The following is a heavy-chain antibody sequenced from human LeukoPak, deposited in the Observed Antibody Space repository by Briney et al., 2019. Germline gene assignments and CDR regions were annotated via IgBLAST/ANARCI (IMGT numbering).Heavy chain of an antibody. D-gene: IGHD2-2*01. J-gene: IGHJ4*02. CDR1: GDSASSNSGA. CDR2: TYYRSKWYN. V-gene: IGHV6-1*01. Sequence: SQTLSLTCVISGDSASSNSGAWNWIRQSPSRGLEWLGRTYYRSKWYNEYALSVKSRITINPDTTKNQFSLQLSSVTSEDTAVYYCVRGGVEAPAAMGFDYWGQGTLVTVSS. CDR3: VRGGVEAPAAMGFDY.